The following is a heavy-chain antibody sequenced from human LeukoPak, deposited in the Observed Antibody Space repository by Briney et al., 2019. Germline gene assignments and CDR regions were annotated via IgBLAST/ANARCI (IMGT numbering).Heavy chain of an antibody. D-gene: IGHD1-26*01. J-gene: IGHJ3*02. V-gene: IGHV4-39*01. Sequence: PSETLSLTCTVSGGSISSSSYYWGWIRQPPGKGLEWIGSIYYSGSTYYNPSLKSRVTISVDTSKNQFSLNLSSVTAADTAVYYCARPMTVGATGGAFDIWGQGTMVTVSS. CDR1: GGSISSSSYY. CDR2: IYYSGST. CDR3: ARPMTVGATGGAFDI.